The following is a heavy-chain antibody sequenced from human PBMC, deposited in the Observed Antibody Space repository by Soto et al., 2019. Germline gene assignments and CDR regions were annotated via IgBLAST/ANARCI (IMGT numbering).Heavy chain of an antibody. CDR1: GYSFTQYA. D-gene: IGHD3-22*01. J-gene: IGHJ4*02. CDR3: ARAGQYYDASGYAN. V-gene: IGHV1-3*01. CDR2: INPANGNT. Sequence: QVQLVQSGAEVRKPGASVTVSCKASGYSFTQYAIHWVRQAPGRSLEWLGWINPANGNTKYSEKFQGRVTFTRDTSATTAYMELSSLRSEDAGLYYCARAGQYYDASGYANWGQGTLVTVSS.